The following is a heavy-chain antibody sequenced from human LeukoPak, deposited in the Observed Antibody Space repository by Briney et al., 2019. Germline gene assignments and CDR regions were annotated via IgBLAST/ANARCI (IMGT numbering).Heavy chain of an antibody. CDR3: AKPWKQWPYFDY. CDR1: GFTFSSYA. J-gene: IGHJ4*02. Sequence: HPGGSLRLSCAASGFTFSSYAMSWVRQAPGKGLEWVSAISGSGGSTYYADSVKGRFTISRDNSKNTLYLQMNSLRAEDTAVYYCAKPWKQWPYFDYWGQGTLVTVSS. CDR2: ISGSGGST. V-gene: IGHV3-23*01. D-gene: IGHD6-19*01.